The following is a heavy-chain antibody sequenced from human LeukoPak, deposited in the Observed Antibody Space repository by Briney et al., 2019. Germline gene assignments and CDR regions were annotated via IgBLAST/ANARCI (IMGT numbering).Heavy chain of an antibody. CDR2: LSGSGGNT. CDR3: AKGDNDILTVSGP. V-gene: IGHV3-23*01. Sequence: GGSLRLSCAASGFTFSSFAMNWFRQAPGQGLEWVSVLSGSGGNTYYADSVKDRFTISRDNSKNTLYLQMNSLRADDTAVYYCAKGDNDILTVSGPWGQGTLVTVSS. CDR1: GFTFSSFA. D-gene: IGHD3-9*01. J-gene: IGHJ5*02.